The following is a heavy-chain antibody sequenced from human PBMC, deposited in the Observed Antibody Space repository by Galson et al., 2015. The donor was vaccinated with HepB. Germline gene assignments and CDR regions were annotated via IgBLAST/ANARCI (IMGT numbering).Heavy chain of an antibody. CDR3: AKVAAPGIYNWLDP. CDR1: AYTFTGYY. V-gene: IGHV1-2*02. D-gene: IGHD6-13*01. J-gene: IGHJ5*02. Sequence: SVKVSCKASAYTFTGYYMHWVRQAPGQGLEWMGWINPSSGATSYAQNFQGRVTMTRDMSITTAYMELSRLTSDDTAVYYCAKVAAPGIYNWLDPWGQGTLVTVSS. CDR2: INPSSGAT.